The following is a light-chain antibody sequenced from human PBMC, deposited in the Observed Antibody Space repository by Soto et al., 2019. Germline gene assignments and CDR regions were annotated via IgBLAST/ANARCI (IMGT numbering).Light chain of an antibody. Sequence: QSALTQPPSASVTPGQRVTISCSGSSSNIGSSTVSWYHQLPGSAPKLLIYGDHQRPSGIPDRFSGSKSGTSASLAISGLQSDDEADYYCAAWDDSLNAVLFGGGTKVTVL. V-gene: IGLV1-44*01. CDR1: SSNIGSST. CDR3: AAWDDSLNAVL. J-gene: IGLJ2*01. CDR2: GDH.